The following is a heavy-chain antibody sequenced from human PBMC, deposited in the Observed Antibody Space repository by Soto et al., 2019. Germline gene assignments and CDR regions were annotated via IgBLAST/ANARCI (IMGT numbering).Heavy chain of an antibody. CDR1: GYTLAELS. CDR3: ATGQGQWLVLDY. CDR2: FDPEDGET. V-gene: IGHV1-24*01. Sequence: ASVKVSCKVSGYTLAELSMHWVRQAPGKGLEWMGGFDPEDGETIYAQKFQGRVTMTEDTSTDTAYMGLSSLRSEDTAVYYCATGQGQWLVLDYWGQGTLVTVSS. J-gene: IGHJ4*02. D-gene: IGHD6-19*01.